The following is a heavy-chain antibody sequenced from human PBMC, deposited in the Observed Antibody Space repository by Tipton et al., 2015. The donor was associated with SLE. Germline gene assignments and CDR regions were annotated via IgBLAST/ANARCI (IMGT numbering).Heavy chain of an antibody. CDR1: GYSINNDNW. Sequence: TLSLTCSVSGYSINNDNWWGWIRQPPGKGLEWIGYFYYTGLTYYNPSLKSRVSMSLDTSRNQFSLTLNSVTAVDTAVYYCARDTDRGSSAYAGAFDFWGQGTVVTVSS. D-gene: IGHD3-22*01. CDR2: FYYTGLT. CDR3: ARDTDRGSSAYAGAFDF. J-gene: IGHJ3*01. V-gene: IGHV4-28*03.